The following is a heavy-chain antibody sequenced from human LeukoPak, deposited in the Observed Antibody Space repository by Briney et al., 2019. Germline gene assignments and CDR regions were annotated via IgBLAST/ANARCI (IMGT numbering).Heavy chain of an antibody. Sequence: GGSLRLSCAASGLTFSSYAMSWVRQAPGKGLEWVSAISGSGGSTYYADSVKGRFTISRDNSKNTLYLQMNSLRAEDTAVYYCAKGDGQYYYDSSGYYYWGQGTLVTVSS. CDR1: GLTFSSYA. CDR3: AKGDGQYYYDSSGYYY. V-gene: IGHV3-23*01. J-gene: IGHJ4*02. D-gene: IGHD3-22*01. CDR2: ISGSGGST.